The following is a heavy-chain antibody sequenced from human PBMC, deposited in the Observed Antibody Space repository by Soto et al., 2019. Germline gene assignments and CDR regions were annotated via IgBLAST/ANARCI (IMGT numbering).Heavy chain of an antibody. CDR3: ARARGYYDSRGHYYHFDY. J-gene: IGHJ4*02. V-gene: IGHV1-3*01. CDR2: INAGDGNT. CDR1: GYTFTSYI. Sequence: ASVKVSCKASGYTFTSYIIHWVRQAPGQRLEWMGWINAGDGNTKYAQKFQGRVTITRDTSASTAHMELSSLRSEDTAVYYCARARGYYDSRGHYYHFDYWGQGTLVTVSS. D-gene: IGHD3-22*01.